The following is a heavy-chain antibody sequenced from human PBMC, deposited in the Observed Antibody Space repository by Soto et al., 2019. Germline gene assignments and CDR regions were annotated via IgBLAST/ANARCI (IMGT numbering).Heavy chain of an antibody. Sequence: EVQLVESGGGLVQPGGSLRLSCAASGFTFSVFWVTWGRQAPGKGLEWVANINQDGSVKYYVDSVKGRFTVSRDNAKNSLYLQMDSLRAEDTAVYYCARIGYSSSSFDYWGQGSLVTVSS. D-gene: IGHD6-6*01. J-gene: IGHJ4*02. CDR1: GFTFSVFW. CDR3: ARIGYSSSSFDY. CDR2: INQDGSVK. V-gene: IGHV3-7*01.